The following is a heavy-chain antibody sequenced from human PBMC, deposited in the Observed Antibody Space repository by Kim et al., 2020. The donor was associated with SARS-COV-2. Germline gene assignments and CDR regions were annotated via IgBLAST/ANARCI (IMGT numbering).Heavy chain of an antibody. J-gene: IGHJ4*02. V-gene: IGHV1-2*05. CDR1: GYTFTGYY. D-gene: IGHD3-22*01. Sequence: ASVKVSCKASGYTFTGYYMHWVRQAPGQGLEWMGRINPNSGGTNYAQNFQGRVTMTRDTSISTAYMELSRLRSDDTVVYYCARGYYDNRGGYAYWGQGTLVTVSS. CDR3: ARGYYDNRGGYAY. CDR2: INPNSGGT.